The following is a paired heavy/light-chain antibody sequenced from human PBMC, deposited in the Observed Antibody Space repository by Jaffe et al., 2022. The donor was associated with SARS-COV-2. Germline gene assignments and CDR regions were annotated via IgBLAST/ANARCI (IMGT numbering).Light chain of an antibody. CDR1: NIGSRS. V-gene: IGLV3-21*04. Sequence: SYVLTQPPSVSVAPGETARITCGGNNIGSRSVHWYQQKPGQAPVVVIYYDTDRPSGIPERFSGSNSGNTATLTISRVEAGDEADYYCQVWDSSSDLFGGGTKLAVL. CDR2: YDT. J-gene: IGLJ2*01. CDR3: QVWDSSSDL.
Heavy chain of an antibody. D-gene: IGHD6-19*01. CDR2: IDWDDDK. CDR3: ARMTSRGYSSGCRGAFDI. Sequence: QVTLRESGPALVKPTQTLTLTCTFSGFSLSTSGMCVSWIRQPPGKALEWLALIDWDDDKYYKTSLKTRLTISKDTSKNQVVLTMTNMDPVDAATYFCARMTSRGYSSGCRGAFDIWGQGTMVTVFS. J-gene: IGHJ3*02. CDR1: GFSLSTSGMC. V-gene: IGHV2-70*01.